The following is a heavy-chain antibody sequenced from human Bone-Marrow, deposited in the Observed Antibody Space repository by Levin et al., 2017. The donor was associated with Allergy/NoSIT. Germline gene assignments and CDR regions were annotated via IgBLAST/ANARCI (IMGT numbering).Heavy chain of an antibody. J-gene: IGHJ4*02. CDR1: GYTFTSYY. CDR3: ARAQSNSGSYYTVAY. CDR2: INPSGGST. D-gene: IGHD1-26*01. V-gene: IGHV1-46*01. Sequence: EASVKVSCKASGYTFTSYYMHWVRQAPGQGLEWMGIINPSGGSTSYAQKFQGRVTMTRDTSTSTVYMELSSLRSEDTAVYYCARAQSNSGSYYTVAYWGQGTLVTVSS.